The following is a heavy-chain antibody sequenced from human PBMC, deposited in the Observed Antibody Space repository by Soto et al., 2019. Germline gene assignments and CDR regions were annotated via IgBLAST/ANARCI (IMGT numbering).Heavy chain of an antibody. V-gene: IGHV4-4*02. CDR3: ARADYYGSGRYTWWFDP. CDR2: IYHSGST. CDR1: SGSISSSNW. J-gene: IGHJ5*02. D-gene: IGHD3-10*01. Sequence: QVQLQESGPGLVKPSGTLSLTCAVSSGSISSSNWWSWVRKPPGKGLEWIGEIYHSGSTNYTPSLKSRVTISVDTSKHQFALKLSSVTAADTAVYYCARADYYGSGRYTWWFDPWGQGTLVTVSS.